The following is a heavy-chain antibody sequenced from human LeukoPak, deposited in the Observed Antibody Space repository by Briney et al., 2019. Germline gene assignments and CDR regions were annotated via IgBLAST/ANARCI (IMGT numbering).Heavy chain of an antibody. V-gene: IGHV3-7*01. CDR2: INQRGSDK. CDR1: GFSFSSYW. Sequence: GGSLRLSCEVSGFSFSSYWMSWVRQAPGKGLEWVANINQRGSDKYYVDSVKGRFTISRDNARNSLYLQMSSLRAEDTAVYYCGRGDPDYWGQGTLVTVSS. J-gene: IGHJ4*02. CDR3: GRGDPDY.